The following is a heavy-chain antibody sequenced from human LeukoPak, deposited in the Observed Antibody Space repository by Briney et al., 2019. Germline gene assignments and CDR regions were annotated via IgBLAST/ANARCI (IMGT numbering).Heavy chain of an antibody. J-gene: IGHJ4*02. D-gene: IGHD1-20*01. CDR1: GFTSSSYA. CDR3: ARASRTNWNDVSY. Sequence: GGSLRLSCAASGFTSSSYAMHWVRQAPGKGLEWVAVISYDGSNKYYADSVKGRFTISRDNSKNTLYLQMNSLRAEDTAVYYCARASRTNWNDVSYWGQGTLVTVSS. V-gene: IGHV3-30-3*01. CDR2: ISYDGSNK.